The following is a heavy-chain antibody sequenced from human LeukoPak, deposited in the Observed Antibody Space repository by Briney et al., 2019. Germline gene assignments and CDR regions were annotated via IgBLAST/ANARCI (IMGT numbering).Heavy chain of an antibody. CDR2: IYTSGST. J-gene: IGHJ4*02. Sequence: PSQTLSLTCTVSGGSISSGSYYWSWIRQPAGKGLEWIGRIYTSGSTNYNPSLSSRLTMSVDTSKNQFSLKLSSVTAADTAVYYCARRGDYVDYWGQGTLVTVSS. V-gene: IGHV4-61*02. CDR3: ARRGDYVDY. CDR1: GGSISSGSYY.